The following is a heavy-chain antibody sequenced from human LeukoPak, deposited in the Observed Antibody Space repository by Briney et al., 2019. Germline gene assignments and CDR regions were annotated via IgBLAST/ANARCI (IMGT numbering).Heavy chain of an antibody. Sequence: SQTLSLTCAISGDSVSSNSATWIWIRQSPSRGLEWLGRTYYRSKWYNDYAVSVKSRTTINLDTSKNQFSLQLNSVTPEDTAVYYCARAAIDTSGYYSFDYWGQGTLVTVSS. V-gene: IGHV6-1*01. D-gene: IGHD3-22*01. J-gene: IGHJ4*02. CDR3: ARAAIDTSGYYSFDY. CDR2: TYYRSKWYN. CDR1: GDSVSSNSAT.